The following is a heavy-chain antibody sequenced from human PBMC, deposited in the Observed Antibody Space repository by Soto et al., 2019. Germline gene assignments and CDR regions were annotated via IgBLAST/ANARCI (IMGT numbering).Heavy chain of an antibody. CDR3: ASSARRVSSSSPGGWFDP. CDR1: GGSISGYY. J-gene: IGHJ5*02. Sequence: SETLSLTCTVSGGSISGYYWSWIRQSPGKGLEWIGKIYYSGSTNYNPSLKSRVTISVDTSKNQFSLKLSSVTAADTAVYYCASSARRVSSSSPGGWFDPWGQGTLVTVSS. D-gene: IGHD6-6*01. V-gene: IGHV4-59*12. CDR2: IYYSGST.